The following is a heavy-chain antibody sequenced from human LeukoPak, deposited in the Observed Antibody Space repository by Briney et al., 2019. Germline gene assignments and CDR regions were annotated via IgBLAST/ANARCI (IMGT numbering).Heavy chain of an antibody. CDR1: GFTFSNAW. Sequence: PGGSLRLSCAAPGFTFSNAWMSWVRQAPGKGLEWVGRIKSKTDGGTTDYAAPVKGRFTISRDDSKNTLYLQMNSLKTEDTAVYYCTTEQYYDSSGYYYYLSDYDYWGQGTLVTVSS. J-gene: IGHJ4*02. CDR2: IKSKTDGGTT. CDR3: TTEQYYDSSGYYYYLSDYDY. V-gene: IGHV3-15*01. D-gene: IGHD3-22*01.